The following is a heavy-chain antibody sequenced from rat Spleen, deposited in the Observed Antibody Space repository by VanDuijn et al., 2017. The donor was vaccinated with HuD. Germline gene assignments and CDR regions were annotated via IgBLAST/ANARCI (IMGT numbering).Heavy chain of an antibody. J-gene: IGHJ3*01. V-gene: IGHV2-16*01. Sequence: QVQLKESGPGLVQPSQTLSLTCTVSGFSLTSSHVNWVRQPPGKSLVWMGTIWAGGTTAYNSLLKSRLSISRDTSKSQVFLKMNSLQTEDTAMYFCARGGRGPDYWGQGTLVTVSS. CDR3: ARGGRGPDY. CDR2: IWAGGTT. D-gene: IGHD3-1*01. CDR1: GFSLTSSH.